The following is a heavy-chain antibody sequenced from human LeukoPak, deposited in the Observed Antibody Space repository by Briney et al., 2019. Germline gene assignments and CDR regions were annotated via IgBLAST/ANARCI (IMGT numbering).Heavy chain of an antibody. D-gene: IGHD3-9*01. Sequence: SETLSLTCTVSGGSISSYYWSWIRQPPGKGLEWIGYISYSRSTNYNPSLKSRVTISVDTSKSHFSLKLASVTAADTAVYYCARSTSTMTAYVYWGQGILVTVSS. V-gene: IGHV4-59*01. J-gene: IGHJ4*02. CDR3: ARSTSTMTAYVY. CDR2: ISYSRST. CDR1: GGSISSYY.